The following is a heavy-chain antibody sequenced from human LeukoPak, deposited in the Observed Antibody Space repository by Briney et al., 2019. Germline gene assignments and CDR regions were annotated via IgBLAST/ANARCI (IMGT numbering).Heavy chain of an antibody. J-gene: IGHJ6*04. Sequence: GGSLRLSCTASGFTFGDFAMSWFRQAPGKGLEWVGFIRSEAYGGTTEYAASVKGRFTISRDDSKSIAYLQMNSLRAEDTAVYYCAKDRGEILWFGSVLDVWGKGTTVTVSS. CDR1: GFTFGDFA. V-gene: IGHV3-49*03. CDR3: AKDRGEILWFGSVLDV. D-gene: IGHD3-10*01. CDR2: IRSEAYGGTT.